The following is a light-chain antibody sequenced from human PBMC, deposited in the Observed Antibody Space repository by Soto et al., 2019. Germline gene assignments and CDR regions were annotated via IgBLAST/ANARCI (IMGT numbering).Light chain of an antibody. CDR2: GAS. CDR3: QQYNSQWT. V-gene: IGKV1-5*01. J-gene: IGKJ1*01. Sequence: DIQMSQAPSTLSAYVGDRVTVTCRASQTIGSWLAWYQQKPGKAPKFLIYGASSLQSGVPSRFSGSGSGTEFTLTISSLQPDDFATYYCQQYNSQWTFGQGTKVDIK. CDR1: QTIGSW.